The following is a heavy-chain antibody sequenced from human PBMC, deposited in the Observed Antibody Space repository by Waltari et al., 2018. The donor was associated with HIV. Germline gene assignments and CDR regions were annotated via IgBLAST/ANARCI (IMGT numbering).Heavy chain of an antibody. Sequence: HLAQSGGGFTQPGRSLRLSCAASGFIFRDYPMSWFRQAPGKGLEWVGFIRSKAYGETAEYAAALEGRFTISRDDSRGIGYLQMDGLKIEDTGVYYCTKGGGKSPGLSVWGQGTTVTVSS. J-gene: IGHJ6*02. CDR1: GFIFRDYP. D-gene: IGHD3-16*01. CDR3: TKGGGKSPGLSV. V-gene: IGHV3-49*03. CDR2: IRSKAYGETA.